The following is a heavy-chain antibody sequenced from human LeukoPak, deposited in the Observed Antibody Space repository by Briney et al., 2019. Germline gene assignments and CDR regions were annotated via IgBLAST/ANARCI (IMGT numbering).Heavy chain of an antibody. Sequence: GESLKISCKGSGYSLTSYWIGWVRQMPGKGLEWMGIIYPGDSDTRYSPSFQGQVTISADKSISTAYLQWSSLKASDTAMYYCARRNYYDSSGYYLYYFDYWGQGTLVTVSS. D-gene: IGHD3-22*01. CDR1: GYSLTSYW. V-gene: IGHV5-51*01. CDR2: IYPGDSDT. J-gene: IGHJ4*02. CDR3: ARRNYYDSSGYYLYYFDY.